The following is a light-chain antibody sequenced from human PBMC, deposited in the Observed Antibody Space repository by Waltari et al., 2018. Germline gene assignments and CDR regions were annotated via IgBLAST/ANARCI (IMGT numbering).Light chain of an antibody. CDR2: DAS. CDR3: HQRANWPGT. V-gene: IGKV3-11*01. CDR1: QGISSY. Sequence: ETVLTQAPATLSLSLGERATLSCRASQGISSYLAWYHQKPGQAPRLLIYDASNRATGVPARFIGSGSGKDVALTISSLEPEDFAVYYCHQRANWPGTFGQGTKVEIK. J-gene: IGKJ1*01.